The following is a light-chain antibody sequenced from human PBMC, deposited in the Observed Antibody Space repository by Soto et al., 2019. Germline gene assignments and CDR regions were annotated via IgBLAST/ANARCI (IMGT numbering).Light chain of an antibody. V-gene: IGKV3-20*01. CDR2: GAS. J-gene: IGKJ1*01. Sequence: EIVLTQCQGTVSCAPGERATPSCRDSQSVSSSYLAWYQQKPGQAPRLLIYGASSRATGIPDRFSGSGSGTDFTLTISRLEPEDFAVYYCQQYGSSPRTVGQGTKVDIK. CDR1: QSVSSSY. CDR3: QQYGSSPRT.